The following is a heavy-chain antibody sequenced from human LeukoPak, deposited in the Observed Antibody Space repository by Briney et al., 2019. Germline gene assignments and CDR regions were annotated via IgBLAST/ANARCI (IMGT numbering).Heavy chain of an antibody. Sequence: GGSLRLSCAASGFTFDDYAMHWVRLVPGKGLEWVSGISWNSGYIGYADSVRGRFTLSRDNAKNSLYLQMNSLRPEDMALYYCARGTATGGRSDYWGQGTLVTVSS. CDR2: ISWNSGYI. CDR3: ARGTATGGRSDY. J-gene: IGHJ4*02. V-gene: IGHV3-9*03. CDR1: GFTFDDYA. D-gene: IGHD5-24*01.